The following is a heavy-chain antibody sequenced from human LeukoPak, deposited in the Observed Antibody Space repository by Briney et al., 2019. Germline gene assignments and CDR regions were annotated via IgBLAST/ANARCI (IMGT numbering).Heavy chain of an antibody. CDR2: IYHTGST. CDR1: GGSIGTYY. D-gene: IGHD3-3*01. J-gene: IGHJ6*03. Sequence: PSETPSLTCTVSGGSIGTYYWSWIRQSPGKGLEWIGYIYHTGSTNYNPSLQSRVTISVDTSKNQFSLKLSSVTAADTAVYYCVRDRHEPYDFWSGNGSKYYHHYIDVWGKGTTVTVS. V-gene: IGHV4-59*01. CDR3: VRDRHEPYDFWSGNGSKYYHHYIDV.